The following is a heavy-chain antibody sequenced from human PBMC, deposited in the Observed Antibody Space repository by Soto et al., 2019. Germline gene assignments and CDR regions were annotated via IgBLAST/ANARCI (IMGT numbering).Heavy chain of an antibody. V-gene: IGHV1-69*13. Sequence: SVKVSCKASGGTFSSYRINWVRQAPGEGLEWVGGIVPIRRSADYAQKFRGRVTISADDSARTTYLELSSLRSEDTAPYYSAGVDLYCSKTSCYPGAFDIWGQGTMVAVSS. CDR2: IVPIRRSA. CDR1: GGTFSSYR. CDR3: AGVDLYCSKTSCYPGAFDI. D-gene: IGHD2-2*01. J-gene: IGHJ3*02.